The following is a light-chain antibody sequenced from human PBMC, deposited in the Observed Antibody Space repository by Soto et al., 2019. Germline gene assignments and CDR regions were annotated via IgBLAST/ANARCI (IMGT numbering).Light chain of an antibody. CDR1: QSVGSR. Sequence: EIVMTQSPGTLSVSPGERATLSCRASQSVGSRLAWYQQKPGQAPRLLIYGASTRATGIPVRFSGSGSGTEFTLTISSLQSEDFAVYYCQHYDNWPPFTFGPGTKVDIK. J-gene: IGKJ3*01. CDR3: QHYDNWPPFT. V-gene: IGKV3D-15*01. CDR2: GAS.